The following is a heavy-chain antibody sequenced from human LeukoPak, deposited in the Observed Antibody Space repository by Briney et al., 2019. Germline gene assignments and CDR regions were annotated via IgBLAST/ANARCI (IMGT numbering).Heavy chain of an antibody. J-gene: IGHJ4*02. CDR2: IYYSGST. Sequence: SETLSLTCTVSGGSISSYYWSWIRQPPGKGLEWIGYIYYSGSTNYNPSLKSRVTISVDMSKNQFSLKLSSVTAADTAVYYCARGYCSSTSCYIPIDYWGQGTLVTVSS. V-gene: IGHV4-59*01. CDR1: GGSISSYY. CDR3: ARGYCSSTSCYIPIDY. D-gene: IGHD2-2*02.